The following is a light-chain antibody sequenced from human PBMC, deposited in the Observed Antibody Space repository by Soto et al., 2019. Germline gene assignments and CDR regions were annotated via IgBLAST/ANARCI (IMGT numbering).Light chain of an antibody. V-gene: IGKV1-39*01. CDR3: QQSYTALSIT. CDR2: GAS. CDR1: EHINMH. Sequence: DIQMTQSPSSLSASVGDRVTITCRASEHINMHFNWYQQQQGTAPKLLIYGASSLQNGVLSRFRGGVSGTDFTLIITNLQPEDFATYYCQQSYTALSITFGQGTRLEIK. J-gene: IGKJ5*01.